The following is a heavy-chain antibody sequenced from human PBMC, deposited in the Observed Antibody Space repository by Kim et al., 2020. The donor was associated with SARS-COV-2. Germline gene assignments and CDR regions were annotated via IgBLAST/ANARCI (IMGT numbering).Heavy chain of an antibody. Sequence: SETLSLTCSVSGRSIGSGGHYWSWIRQLPGKGLEWIGRIYYSGSTYYSPSLRSRVTISVDTSKNQLSLRLKSVTAADTAMYYCARTLYYYHTSDYYFDLWGRGTLVTVSS. J-gene: IGHJ2*01. CDR1: GRSIGSGGHY. CDR2: IYYSGST. D-gene: IGHD3-22*01. V-gene: IGHV4-31*03. CDR3: ARTLYYYHTSDYYFDL.